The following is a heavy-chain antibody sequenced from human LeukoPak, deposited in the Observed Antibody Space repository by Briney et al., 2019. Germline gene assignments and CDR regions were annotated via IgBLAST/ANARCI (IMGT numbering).Heavy chain of an antibody. Sequence: SVKVSCKASGGTFSSYAISWVRQAPGQGLEWMGGIITIFGTGNYAQKFQGRVTITADESTSTAYMELSSLRSEDTAVYYCARVVVITMVRGDPTYYFDYWGQGTLVTVSS. CDR2: IITIFGTG. D-gene: IGHD3-10*01. CDR3: ARVVVITMVRGDPTYYFDY. J-gene: IGHJ4*02. CDR1: GGTFSSYA. V-gene: IGHV1-69*13.